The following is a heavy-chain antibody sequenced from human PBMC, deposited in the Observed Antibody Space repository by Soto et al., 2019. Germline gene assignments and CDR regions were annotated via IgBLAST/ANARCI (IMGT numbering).Heavy chain of an antibody. CDR2: IYYSGST. J-gene: IGHJ6*02. D-gene: IGHD6-13*01. CDR1: GGSISSGGYY. Sequence: PSETLSLTCTVSGGSISSGGYYWSWIRQHPGKGLEWIGYIYYSGSTYYNPSLKSRVTISVDTSKNPFSLKLSSVTAADTAVYYCARDGGPIGSSSWYRLVYYYGMDVWGQGTTVTVSS. V-gene: IGHV4-31*03. CDR3: ARDGGPIGSSSWYRLVYYYGMDV.